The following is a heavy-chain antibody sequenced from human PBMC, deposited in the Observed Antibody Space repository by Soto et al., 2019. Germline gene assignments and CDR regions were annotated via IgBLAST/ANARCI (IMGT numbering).Heavy chain of an antibody. Sequence: SVKVSCKASGGSFISYAIIWVRQAPGQGLEWMGGIIPIFGTANYAQKFQGRVTITADESTSTAYMELSSLRSEDTAVYYCAREQTQFARPDYGMDVWGQGTTVTVSS. CDR3: AREQTQFARPDYGMDV. J-gene: IGHJ6*02. CDR1: GGSFISYA. V-gene: IGHV1-69*01. D-gene: IGHD3-10*01. CDR2: IIPIFGTA.